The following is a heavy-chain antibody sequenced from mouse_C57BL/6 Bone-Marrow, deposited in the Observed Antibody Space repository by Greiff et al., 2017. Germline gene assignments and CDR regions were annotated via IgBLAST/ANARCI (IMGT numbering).Heavy chain of an antibody. D-gene: IGHD1-1*01. J-gene: IGHJ1*03. CDR2: IYPGDGDT. V-gene: IGHV1-82*01. CDR3: ARDYGSFYWYFEV. Sequence: QVQLQQSGPELVKPGASVKISCKASGYAFSSSWMNWVKQRPGKGLEWIGRIYPGDGDTNYNGKFKGKATLTADKSSSTAYMQLSSLTSEDSAVYFCARDYGSFYWYFEVWGTGTTVTVSS. CDR1: GYAFSSSW.